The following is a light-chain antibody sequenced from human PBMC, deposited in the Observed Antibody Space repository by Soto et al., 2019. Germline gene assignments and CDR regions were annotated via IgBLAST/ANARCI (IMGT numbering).Light chain of an antibody. J-gene: IGKJ1*01. CDR3: QQYKTYSRT. CDR2: DGS. Sequence: DIQMTQSPSTLSASVGDRIIITCRASQGINTWLAWYQQKPGEAPKLLIYDGSTLERGVPSRFSSSGSGTEFTLPISRLQPDDFATFYCQQYKTYSRTFGQRTKVEV. CDR1: QGINTW. V-gene: IGKV1-5*03.